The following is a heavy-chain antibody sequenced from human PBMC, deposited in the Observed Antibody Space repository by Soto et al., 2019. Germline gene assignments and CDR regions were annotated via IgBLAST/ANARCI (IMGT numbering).Heavy chain of an antibody. D-gene: IGHD4-17*01. J-gene: IGHJ6*02. CDR1: CGSISSYY. Sequence: SETLSLTCTVPCGSISSYYWSWIRQPPGKGLEWIGYIYYSGSTNYNPSLKSRVTISVDTSKNQFSLKLSSVTAADTAVYYCARGGAPAHDYGGYYYGMDVWGQGTTVTVSS. CDR2: IYYSGST. CDR3: ARGGAPAHDYGGYYYGMDV. V-gene: IGHV4-59*01.